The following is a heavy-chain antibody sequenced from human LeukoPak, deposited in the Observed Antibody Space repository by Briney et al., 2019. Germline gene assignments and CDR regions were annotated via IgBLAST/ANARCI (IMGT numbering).Heavy chain of an antibody. CDR1: GFTFTDHF. D-gene: IGHD5-18*01. J-gene: IGHJ4*02. CDR2: ITPDGSVK. Sequence: PGGSLRLSCVASGFTFTDHFMSWVRQAPGKGLEWVANITPDGSVKFYLDSVKGRFTISRDNAKNSLYLQMNSLRAEDTAVYYCAVVDTAMVGPNGFDYWGQGTLVTVSS. CDR3: AVVDTAMVGPNGFDY. V-gene: IGHV3-7*01.